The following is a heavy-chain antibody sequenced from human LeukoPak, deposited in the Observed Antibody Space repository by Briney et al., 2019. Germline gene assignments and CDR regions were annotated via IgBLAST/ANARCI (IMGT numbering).Heavy chain of an antibody. CDR2: ISSSGGST. V-gene: IGHV3-23*01. CDR1: GFTFSSYA. CDR3: ARAIGLDFDF. J-gene: IGHJ4*02. Sequence: GGSLRLSCAAPGFTFSSYAMNWVRQAPGKGLEWVSGISSSGGSTYYADSVKGRFTISRDNAKNTLYLQMNSLRAEDTAMYYCARAIGLDFDFWGQGTLVTVSS. D-gene: IGHD2/OR15-2a*01.